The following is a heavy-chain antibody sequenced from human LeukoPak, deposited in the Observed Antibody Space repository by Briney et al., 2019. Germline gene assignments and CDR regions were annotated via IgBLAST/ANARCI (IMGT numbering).Heavy chain of an antibody. J-gene: IGHJ5*02. V-gene: IGHV4-34*01. D-gene: IGHD3-9*01. Sequence: PSGALYLICAVYGGSFSGYYWSWIRPPPGEGPEWNGEINHSGSTNHIQSLQSRVTISVDTSKHQFSLKLSSVSAADTAVYYCARGPVLRCFDWLPQNWFDPWGQGTLVTVSS. CDR3: ARGPVLRCFDWLPQNWFDP. CDR1: GGSFSGYY. CDR2: INHSGST.